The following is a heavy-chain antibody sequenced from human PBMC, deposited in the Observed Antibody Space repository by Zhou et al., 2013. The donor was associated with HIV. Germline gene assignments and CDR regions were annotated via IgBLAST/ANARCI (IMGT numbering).Heavy chain of an antibody. J-gene: IGHJ6*03. CDR2: IIPILGIA. D-gene: IGHD6-6*01. CDR1: GGTFSSYA. CDR3: ARGPYSSSFSWGNYYYYYMDV. V-gene: IGHV1-69*04. Sequence: QVQLVQSGAEVKKPGSSVKVSCKASGGTFSSYAISWVRQAPGQGLEWMGRIIPILGIANYAQKFQGRVTITTDESTSTAYMELSSLRSEDTAVYYCARGPYSSSFSWGNYYYYYMDVWGKGTTVTVSS.